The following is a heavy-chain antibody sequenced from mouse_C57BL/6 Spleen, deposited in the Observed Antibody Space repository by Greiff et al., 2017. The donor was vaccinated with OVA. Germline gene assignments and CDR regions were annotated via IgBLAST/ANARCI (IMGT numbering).Heavy chain of an antibody. CDR2: IDPSDSYT. D-gene: IGHD2-1*01. J-gene: IGHJ3*01. V-gene: IGHV1-69*01. CDR1: GYTFTSYW. Sequence: QVQLQQPGAELVMPGASVKLSCKASGYTFTSYWMHWVKQRPGQGLEWIGEIDPSDSYTNYNQKFTGKSTLTVDNSSSTAYMQPSSLTFEDSAVYYCALWAGNSSTEFAYWGQGTLVTVSA. CDR3: ALWAGNSSTEFAY.